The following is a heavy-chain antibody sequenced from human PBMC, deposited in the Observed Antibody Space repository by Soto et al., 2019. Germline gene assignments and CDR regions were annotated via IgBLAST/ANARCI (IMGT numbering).Heavy chain of an antibody. V-gene: IGHV3-66*01. Sequence: DVQLVESGGALVQPGGSLRLSCAASGFTVSSNYMSWFRQAPGKGLEWVSVIAPVGDTYYADSVKGRFTISRDISKNTLYLQMNSVRAEDSAVYYCARDPPGAGSYSYDYWGQGTLVTVSS. D-gene: IGHD3-10*01. J-gene: IGHJ4*02. CDR2: IAPVGDT. CDR3: ARDPPGAGSYSYDY. CDR1: GFTVSSNY.